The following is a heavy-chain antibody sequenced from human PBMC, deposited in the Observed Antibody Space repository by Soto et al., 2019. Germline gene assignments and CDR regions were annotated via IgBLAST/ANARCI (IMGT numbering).Heavy chain of an antibody. D-gene: IGHD3-22*01. CDR2: INAGNGNT. Sequence: GESLKISCKGSGYSFTSYWISWVRQAPGQRLEWMGWINAGNGNTKFSQKFQGRVTITRDTSASTAYMELRGLRSEDTAVYYCAILGTYYFDNSDNYFDFWGQGTLVTVSS. CDR1: GYSFTSYW. V-gene: IGHV1-3*01. CDR3: AILGTYYFDNSDNYFDF. J-gene: IGHJ4*02.